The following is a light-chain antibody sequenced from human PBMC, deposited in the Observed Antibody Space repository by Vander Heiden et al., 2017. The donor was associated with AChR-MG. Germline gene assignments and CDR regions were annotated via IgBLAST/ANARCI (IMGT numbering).Light chain of an antibody. CDR1: QSISSW. J-gene: IGKJ4*01. CDR3: QQYNSYHLT. V-gene: IGKV1-5*01. Sequence: DFQLTQSPSTLSASVGDSVTITCRASQSISSWLAWYQQKPGKAPKLLIYDASSLESGVPSRFSSSGSGTEFTLTISSLQPDDFATYYCQQYNSYHLTFGGGTKVEIK. CDR2: DAS.